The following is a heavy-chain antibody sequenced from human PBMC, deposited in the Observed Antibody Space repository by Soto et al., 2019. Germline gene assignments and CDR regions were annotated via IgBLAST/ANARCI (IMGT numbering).Heavy chain of an antibody. CDR1: GDSISTVDYF. V-gene: IGHV4-30-4*01. J-gene: IGHJ5*01. Sequence: SETLSLTCSVSGDSISTVDYFWAWIRQPPGQALEYMGYIYKSTTTYYNPSFESRVAISLDTSKSQFSLTVTSVTAADTAVYFCAIGRYCLTGRCFPNWFDSWGQGTLVTVSS. D-gene: IGHD2-15*01. CDR2: IYKSTTT. CDR3: AIGRYCLTGRCFPNWFDS.